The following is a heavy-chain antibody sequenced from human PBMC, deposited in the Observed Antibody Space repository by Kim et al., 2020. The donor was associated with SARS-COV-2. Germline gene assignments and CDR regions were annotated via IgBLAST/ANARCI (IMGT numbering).Heavy chain of an antibody. V-gene: IGHV3-30-3*01. CDR3: ARDRLIQLWLSDYYGMDV. CDR2: ISYDGSNK. J-gene: IGHJ6*02. CDR1: GFTFSSYA. Sequence: GGSLRLSCAASGFTFSSYAMHWVRQAPGKGLEWVAVISYDGSNKYYADSVKGRFTISRDNSKNTLNLQMNSLRAEDTAVYYWARDRLIQLWLSDYYGMDVWGQGTTVTVSS. D-gene: IGHD5-18*01.